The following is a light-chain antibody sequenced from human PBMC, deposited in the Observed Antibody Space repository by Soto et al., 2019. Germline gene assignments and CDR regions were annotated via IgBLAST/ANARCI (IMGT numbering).Light chain of an antibody. V-gene: IGKV3-20*01. Sequence: EIVLTQSPGTLSLSPGERATISCRASQSVTGSYLAWYQQKPGQAPRLLIYGASSRATGIPDRFSGSGSGTDFTLTISRLEPEDFAVYYCQQYGGSPVTFGPGTKVDIK. CDR2: GAS. CDR3: QQYGGSPVT. CDR1: QSVTGSY. J-gene: IGKJ3*01.